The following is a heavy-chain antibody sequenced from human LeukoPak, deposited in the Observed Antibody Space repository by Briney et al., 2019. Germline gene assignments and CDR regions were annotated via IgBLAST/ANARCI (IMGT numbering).Heavy chain of an antibody. Sequence: PSETLSLTCTVSGGSISGYYWTWIRQSPGKGLEWIGHLFYSGSTNYNPSLQSRVTISVDTSKNQVSLRLNSVTAADTAVYYCARRSGYYYGMDVWGQGTTVTVSS. V-gene: IGHV4-59*08. CDR1: GGSISGYY. D-gene: IGHD3-10*01. J-gene: IGHJ6*02. CDR2: LFYSGST. CDR3: ARRSGYYYGMDV.